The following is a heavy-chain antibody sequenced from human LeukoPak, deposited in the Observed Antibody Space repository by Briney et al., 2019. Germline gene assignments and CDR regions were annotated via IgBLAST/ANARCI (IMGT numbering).Heavy chain of an antibody. V-gene: IGHV4-34*01. CDR2: INHSGST. Sequence: SETLSLTCAVYGGSFSGYYWSWIRQPPGKGLEWIGEINHSGSTNYNPSLKSRVTISVDTSKNQFSLKLSSVTAADTAVYHCARLGPRNYDFWSGYDQKDDYWGQGTLVTVSS. CDR3: ARLGPRNYDFWSGYDQKDDY. D-gene: IGHD3-3*01. CDR1: GGSFSGYY. J-gene: IGHJ4*02.